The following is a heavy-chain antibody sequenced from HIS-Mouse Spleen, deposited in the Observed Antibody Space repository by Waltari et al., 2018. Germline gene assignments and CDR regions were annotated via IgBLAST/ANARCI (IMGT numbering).Heavy chain of an antibody. V-gene: IGHV1-8*01. CDR2: MNPNRGNT. CDR1: GYTFTSYD. D-gene: IGHD4-4*01. J-gene: IGHJ4*02. Sequence: QVQLVQSGAEVKKPGASVKVSCKASGYTFTSYDINWVRQATGQGLEWMGWMNPNRGNTGYAQKYQGRVTMTRNTSISTAYMELSSLRSEDTAVYYCARGHDYSNYFDYWGQGTLVTVSS. CDR3: ARGHDYSNYFDY.